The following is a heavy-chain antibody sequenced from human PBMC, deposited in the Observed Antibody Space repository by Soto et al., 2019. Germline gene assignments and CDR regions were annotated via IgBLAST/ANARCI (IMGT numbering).Heavy chain of an antibody. CDR1: GGSINSGRSS. V-gene: IGHV4-30-2*06. D-gene: IGHD2-8*01. J-gene: IGHJ5*02. CDR3: VRESSVSGPNFFDT. CDR2: IYHSGST. Sequence: SATLSLTCSVSGGSINSGRSSWNWIRQSPGKGLEWIASIYHSGSTYYNPSLKSRVSISVDRPENQFSRKLSSVAAADTDVYYCVRESSVSGPNFFDTWGPVTLVT.